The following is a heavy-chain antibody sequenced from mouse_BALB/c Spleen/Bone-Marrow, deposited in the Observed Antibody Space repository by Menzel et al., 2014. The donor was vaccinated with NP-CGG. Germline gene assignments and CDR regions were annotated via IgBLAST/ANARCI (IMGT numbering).Heavy chain of an antibody. D-gene: IGHD1-2*01. CDR3: AREAYYGPDY. V-gene: IGHV1S81*02. CDR1: GYTFTRYW. Sequence: VQLQESGAELVKPGASVKLSCKASGYTFTRYWMEWVKQRPGQGLEWIGEINPSNGRTSYNEKFKSKATLTVDKSSSTAYMQLSSLTSEDSAVYYCAREAYYGPDYWGQGTTLTVSS. CDR2: INPSNGRT. J-gene: IGHJ2*01.